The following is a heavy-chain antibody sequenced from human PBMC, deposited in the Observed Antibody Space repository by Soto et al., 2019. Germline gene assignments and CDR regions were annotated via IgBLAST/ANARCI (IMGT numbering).Heavy chain of an antibody. CDR3: ARAGWFGELLGYYYGMDV. Sequence: SETLSLTCAVSGGSISSSSWWCWVRQPPGKGLEWIGEIYHSGSTNYNPSLKSRVTISVDKSKNQFSLKLSSVTAADTAVYYCARAGWFGELLGYYYGMDVWGQGTTVTVSS. CDR1: GGSISSSSW. CDR2: IYHSGST. J-gene: IGHJ6*02. D-gene: IGHD3-10*01. V-gene: IGHV4-4*02.